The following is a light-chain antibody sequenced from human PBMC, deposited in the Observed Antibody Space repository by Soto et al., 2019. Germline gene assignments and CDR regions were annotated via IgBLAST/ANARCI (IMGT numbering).Light chain of an antibody. J-gene: IGKJ1*01. CDR3: QQYGSSPLWT. CDR1: QSVTSSY. Sequence: EIVLTQSPGTLSLSPGERATLSCRASQSVTSSYLAWYQQKPGQAPRLLIYGASSRATGIPDRFGGSGSGTDFTLTISSMEPEDFAVYYCQQYGSSPLWTFGQGTKVEIK. V-gene: IGKV3-20*01. CDR2: GAS.